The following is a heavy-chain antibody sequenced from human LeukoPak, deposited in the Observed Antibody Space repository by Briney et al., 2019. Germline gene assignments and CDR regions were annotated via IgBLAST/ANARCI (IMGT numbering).Heavy chain of an antibody. D-gene: IGHD3-10*01. Sequence: GGPLRLSCAASGFTFSSYGMHWVRQAPGKALEWVAFIRYDGSNKYYADSVKGRFTISRDNSKNTLYLQMNSLRAEDTAVYYCAKHVSGSLFYFDYWGQRTLVTVSS. J-gene: IGHJ4*02. V-gene: IGHV3-30*02. CDR2: IRYDGSNK. CDR1: GFTFSSYG. CDR3: AKHVSGSLFYFDY.